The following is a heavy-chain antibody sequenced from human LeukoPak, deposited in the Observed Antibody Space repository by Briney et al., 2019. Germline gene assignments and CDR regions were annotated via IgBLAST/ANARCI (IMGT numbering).Heavy chain of an antibody. CDR2: INHSGST. CDR3: ARVGARRWLQREGRTSNWYFDL. V-gene: IGHV4-34*01. D-gene: IGHD5-24*01. CDR1: GGSFSGYY. J-gene: IGHJ2*01. Sequence: SETLSLTCAVYGGSFSGYYWSWIRQPPGKGLEWIGEINHSGSTNYNPSLKSRVTISVDTSKNQFSLKLSSVTAADTAVYYYARVGARRWLQREGRTSNWYFDLWGRGTLVTVSS.